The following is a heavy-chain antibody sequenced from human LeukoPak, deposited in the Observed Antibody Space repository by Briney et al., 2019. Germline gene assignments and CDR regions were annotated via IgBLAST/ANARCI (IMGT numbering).Heavy chain of an antibody. CDR3: ARRPYTSGWYYYFDY. D-gene: IGHD6-19*01. V-gene: IGHV4-39*01. CDR1: GGSISSSSYY. J-gene: IGHJ4*02. Sequence: SETLSLTCTVSGGSISSSSYYWGWTRQPPGKGLEWIGSIYYSGSTYYNPSLKSRVTISVDTSKNRFSLRLSSVTAADTAVYYCARRPYTSGWYYYFDYWGQGTLVTVSS. CDR2: IYYSGST.